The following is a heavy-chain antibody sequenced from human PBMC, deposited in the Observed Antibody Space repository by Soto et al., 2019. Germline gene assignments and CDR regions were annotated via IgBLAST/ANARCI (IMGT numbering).Heavy chain of an antibody. J-gene: IGHJ6*02. D-gene: IGHD2-21*02. V-gene: IGHV4-31*03. CDR2: INYSGST. CDR3: ARVCGGDCHYGMDV. CDR1: GGSISSGGYY. Sequence: QVQLQESGRGLVKPSQTLSLTCTVSGGSISSGGYYWSWIRQHPGKGLEWIGYINYSGSTYYNPSLKSRVTISVDTSKNQFSLKLSSVTAADTAVYYCARVCGGDCHYGMDVWGQGTTVTVSS.